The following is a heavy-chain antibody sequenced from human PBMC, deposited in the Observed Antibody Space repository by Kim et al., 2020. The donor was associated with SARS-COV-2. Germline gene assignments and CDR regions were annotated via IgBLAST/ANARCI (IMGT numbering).Heavy chain of an antibody. Sequence: ASVKVSCKASGYIFTSYGISWVRQAPGQGLEWMGWISAYNGNTNYAQKLQGRVTMTADTSTSTAYIELRSLRSDDTAVYYCARIGRGVRGIGVCYFDYWGQGALVTVSS. CDR3: ARIGRGVRGIGVCYFDY. CDR1: GYIFTSYG. D-gene: IGHD3-10*01. V-gene: IGHV1-18*04. J-gene: IGHJ4*02. CDR2: ISAYNGNT.